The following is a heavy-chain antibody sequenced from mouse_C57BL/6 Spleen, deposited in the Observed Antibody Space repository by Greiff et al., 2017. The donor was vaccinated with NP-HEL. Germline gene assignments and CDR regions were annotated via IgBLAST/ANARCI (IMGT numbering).Heavy chain of an antibody. D-gene: IGHD2-5*01. CDR2: ISYDGSN. CDR3: ARAYYSNSWFAY. V-gene: IGHV3-6*01. CDR1: GYSITSGYY. J-gene: IGHJ3*01. Sequence: EVQRVESGPGLVKPSQSLSLTCSVTGYSITSGYYWNWIRQFPGNKLEWMGYISYDGSNNYNPSLKNRISITRDTSKNQFFLKLNSVTTEDTATYYCARAYYSNSWFAYWGQRTLVTVSA.